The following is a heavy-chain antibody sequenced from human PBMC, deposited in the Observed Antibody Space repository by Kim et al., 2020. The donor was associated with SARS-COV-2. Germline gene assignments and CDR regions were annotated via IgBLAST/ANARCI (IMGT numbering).Heavy chain of an antibody. CDR2: ISGSGGST. Sequence: GGSLRLSCAASGFTFSSYAMSWVRQAPGKGLEWVSAISGSGGSTYYADSVKGRFTISRDNSKNTLYLQMNSLRAEDTAVYYCANTYGSGSYSHFAFDYWGQGTLVTVSS. CDR3: ANTYGSGSYSHFAFDY. J-gene: IGHJ4*02. V-gene: IGHV3-23*01. CDR1: GFTFSSYA. D-gene: IGHD3-10*01.